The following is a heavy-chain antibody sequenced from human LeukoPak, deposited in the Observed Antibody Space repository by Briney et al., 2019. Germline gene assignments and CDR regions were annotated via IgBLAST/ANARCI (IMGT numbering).Heavy chain of an antibody. D-gene: IGHD6-13*01. Sequence: SETLSLTCAVSGGSISSSNWWSWVRQPPGKGLEWIGEIYHSGSTNYNPSLKSRVTISVDKSKNQFSLKLSSVTAADTAVYYCARVVRDSSSWYYFDYWGQGTLVTVSS. V-gene: IGHV4-4*02. J-gene: IGHJ4*02. CDR3: ARVVRDSSSWYYFDY. CDR2: IYHSGST. CDR1: GGSISSSNW.